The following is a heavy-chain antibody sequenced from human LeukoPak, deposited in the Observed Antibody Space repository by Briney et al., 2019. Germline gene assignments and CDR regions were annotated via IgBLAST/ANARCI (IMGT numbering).Heavy chain of an antibody. CDR3: ARVGTY. CDR2: INRSGSP. CDR1: GGSITGYH. J-gene: IGHJ4*02. Sequence: SETLSLTCTVSGGSITGYHWGWIRQPPGKGLEWIGEINRSGSPNYNPSLKSRVTISVDTSKNQFSLNLSSVTAADTAVYYCARVGTYWGQGTLVTVSS. D-gene: IGHD7-27*01. V-gene: IGHV4-34*01.